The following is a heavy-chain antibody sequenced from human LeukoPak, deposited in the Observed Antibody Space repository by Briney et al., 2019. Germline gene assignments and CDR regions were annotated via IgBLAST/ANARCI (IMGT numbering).Heavy chain of an antibody. D-gene: IGHD3-9*01. V-gene: IGHV4-38-2*02. CDR2: IYHGGST. J-gene: IGHJ4*02. Sequence: SETLSLTCTVSGYSISSGYYWGWIRQSPGKGLEWIGSIYHGGSTYYNPSLRSRVIVSVDRSKNHFSLKLSSVTAADTAVYYCARSSPLSYYDILTGPYYFDYWGQGTLVTVSS. CDR1: GYSISSGYY. CDR3: ARSSPLSYYDILTGPYYFDY.